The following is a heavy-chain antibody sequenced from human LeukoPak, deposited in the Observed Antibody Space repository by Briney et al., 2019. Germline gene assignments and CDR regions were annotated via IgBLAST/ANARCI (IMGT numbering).Heavy chain of an antibody. Sequence: GGSLRLSCAASGFTFSSYAMSWVRQAPGKGLEWVSAISGSGGSTYYADSVKGRFTISRDNSKNTLYLQMNSLRAEDTAVYYCAKDLAGELRFLEWLLLDKYYYGMEVWGQGTTATVSS. CDR1: GFTFSSYA. CDR2: ISGSGGST. CDR3: AKDLAGELRFLEWLLLDKYYYGMEV. D-gene: IGHD3-3*01. V-gene: IGHV3-23*01. J-gene: IGHJ6*02.